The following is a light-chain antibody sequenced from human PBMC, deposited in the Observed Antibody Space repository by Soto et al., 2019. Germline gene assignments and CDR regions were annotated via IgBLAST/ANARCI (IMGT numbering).Light chain of an antibody. CDR3: QQRSNGPLT. J-gene: IGKJ4*01. CDR2: DAS. V-gene: IGKV3-11*01. Sequence: EIVLTQSPATLSLSPGERATLSCRASQSVSSYLAWYQQKHGQAPRLLIYDASNRATGIPARFSGSGSGTDFTLTISSLEPEDFAVYYCQQRSNGPLTFGGGTKVEIK. CDR1: QSVSSY.